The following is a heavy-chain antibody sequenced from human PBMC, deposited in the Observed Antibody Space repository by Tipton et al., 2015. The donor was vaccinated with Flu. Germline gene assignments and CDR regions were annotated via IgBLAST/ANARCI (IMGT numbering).Heavy chain of an antibody. CDR2: TYYSGST. V-gene: IGHV4-59*01. J-gene: IGHJ4*02. CDR1: GGSISSYY. Sequence: TLSLTCTVSGGSISSYYWSWIRQPPGKGLEWIGYTYYSGSTNYNPSLKSRVTISVDTSKNQFSLKLSSVTAADTAVYYCARVDLGRWLEWGQGTLVTVSS. D-gene: IGHD6-19*01. CDR3: ARVDLGRWLE.